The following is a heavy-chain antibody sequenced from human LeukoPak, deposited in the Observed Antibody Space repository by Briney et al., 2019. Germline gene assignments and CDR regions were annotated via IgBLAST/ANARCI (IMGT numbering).Heavy chain of an antibody. Sequence: PSETLSLTCAVSGSSISTDYYWSWIRQPPGKGLEWIGSIHHNGRIYYSPSLESRATLSLDTSKNQLSLRLSSLTAADTALYFCSRESSSSSDYWGQGTLVTVSS. CDR1: GSSISTDYY. J-gene: IGHJ4*02. D-gene: IGHD6-6*01. V-gene: IGHV4-38-2*02. CDR3: SRESSSSSDY. CDR2: IHHNGRI.